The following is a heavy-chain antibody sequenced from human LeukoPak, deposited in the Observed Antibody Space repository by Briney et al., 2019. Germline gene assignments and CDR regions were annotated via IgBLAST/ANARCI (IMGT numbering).Heavy chain of an antibody. J-gene: IGHJ4*02. V-gene: IGHV1-2*02. CDR1: GYIFTGYY. CDR3: ARHPYSGSYHFDY. D-gene: IGHD1-26*01. CDR2: INPNSGGT. Sequence: ASVKVSCKASGYIFTGYYMHWVRQAPGQGLEWMGWINPNSGGTNSAQKFQGRVTMTRDTSIGTAYMELSRLTSDDTAVYYCARHPYSGSYHFDYWGQGTLVTVSS.